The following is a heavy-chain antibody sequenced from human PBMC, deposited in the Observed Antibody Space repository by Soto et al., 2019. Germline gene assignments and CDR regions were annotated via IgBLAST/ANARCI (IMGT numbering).Heavy chain of an antibody. V-gene: IGHV3-23*01. CDR3: ARNKWEASAFDL. CDR1: GFVFSRKA. Sequence: EVELLESGGGLVQPGGSLTLSCVVSGFVFSRKAMGWARQAPGKGLEWVSAISDSSSSTYYADSVKGRFTISRDNSKSTLYLHLDRLTAEDTAIYYCARNKWEASAFDLWGQGTVVTVSS. J-gene: IGHJ3*01. D-gene: IGHD1-26*01. CDR2: ISDSSSST.